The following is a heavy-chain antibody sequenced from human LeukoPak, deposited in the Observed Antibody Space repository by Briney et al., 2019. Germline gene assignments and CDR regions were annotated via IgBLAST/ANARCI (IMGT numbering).Heavy chain of an antibody. D-gene: IGHD6-13*01. J-gene: IGHJ3*02. Sequence: SETLSLTCAVYGGSFSGYYWSWIRQPPGKGLEWIGEINHSGSTNYNPSLKSRVTTSVDTSKNQFSLKLSSVTAADTAVYYCAREGLIAAAGNDAFDIWGQGTMVTVSS. CDR1: GGSFSGYY. CDR2: INHSGST. CDR3: AREGLIAAAGNDAFDI. V-gene: IGHV4-34*01.